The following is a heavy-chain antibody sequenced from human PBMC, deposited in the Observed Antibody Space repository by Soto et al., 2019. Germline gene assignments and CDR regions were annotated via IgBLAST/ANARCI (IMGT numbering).Heavy chain of an antibody. CDR1: GYTFTAYA. V-gene: IGHV1-3*01. CDR2: ITAGNDNT. CDR3: ARGVGGSWTEELFDY. Sequence: ASVKVSCKASGYTFTAYAIHWVRQAPGQRLEWMGWITAGNDNTAYSQKFQGRLTITGDTSASTAYMELSSLRSEDTAVFYCARGVGGSWTEELFDYRAQGAVDTVSS. D-gene: IGHD1-1*01. J-gene: IGHJ4*02.